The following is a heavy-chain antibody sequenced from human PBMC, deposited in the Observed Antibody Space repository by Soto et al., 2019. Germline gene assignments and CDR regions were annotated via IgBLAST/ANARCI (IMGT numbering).Heavy chain of an antibody. Sequence: PGWCLRLCCAASGFTVSGYAMIWVRQATGKGLEWVSAISGSGGSTYYADSVKGRFTISRDNSKNTLYLQMNSLRDEDTALYYCAKGRMTTVTSPFDYWSHGTVVTVSA. CDR3: AKGRMTTVTSPFDY. CDR1: GFTVSGYA. CDR2: ISGSGGST. J-gene: IGHJ4*01. D-gene: IGHD4-17*01. V-gene: IGHV3-23*01.